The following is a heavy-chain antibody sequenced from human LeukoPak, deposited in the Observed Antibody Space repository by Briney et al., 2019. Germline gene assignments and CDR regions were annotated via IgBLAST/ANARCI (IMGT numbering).Heavy chain of an antibody. CDR1: GLTFSGYW. J-gene: IGHJ4*02. CDR2: VSSDGSNT. Sequence: GGSLRLSCAASGLTFSGYWMHWVRQAPGKGLVCVSRVSSDGSNTAYADSVKGRSTISRDNAKNTLYLQMNSLGVEDTAVYYCVRRAAGGGYYDYWGQGTLVTVSS. V-gene: IGHV3-74*01. D-gene: IGHD3-22*01. CDR3: VRRAAGGGYYDY.